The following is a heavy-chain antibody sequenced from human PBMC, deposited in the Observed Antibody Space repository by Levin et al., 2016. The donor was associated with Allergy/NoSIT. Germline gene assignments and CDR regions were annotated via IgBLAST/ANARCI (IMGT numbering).Heavy chain of an antibody. CDR2: ISYDGSNK. CDR3: AKDGGGLYSSSWFVYGMDV. V-gene: IGHV3-30-3*02. J-gene: IGHJ6*02. Sequence: WIRQPPGKGLEWVAVISYDGSNKYYADSVKGRFTISRDNSKNTLYLQMNSLRAEDTAVYYCAKDGGGLYSSSWFVYGMDVWGQGTTVTVSS. D-gene: IGHD6-13*01.